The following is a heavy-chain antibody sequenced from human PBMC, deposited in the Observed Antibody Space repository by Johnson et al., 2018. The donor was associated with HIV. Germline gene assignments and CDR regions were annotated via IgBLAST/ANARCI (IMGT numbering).Heavy chain of an antibody. J-gene: IGHJ3*01. CDR3: AREGVSGSYYDAFDL. V-gene: IGHV3-30*04. CDR2: IKQVGSEK. D-gene: IGHD1-26*01. Sequence: QEQLVESGGGVVQPGRSLRLSCAASGSTFSSYAMHWVRQAPGKGLEWVATIKQVGSEKYYVDSVKGRFTISRDNSKNTLFLQMDSLRADDPAVYYCAREGVSGSYYDAFDLWGQGTMVTVSS. CDR1: GSTFSSYA.